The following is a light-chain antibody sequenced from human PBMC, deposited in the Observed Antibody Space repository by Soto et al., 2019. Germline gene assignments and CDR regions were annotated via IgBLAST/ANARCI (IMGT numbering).Light chain of an antibody. CDR1: SSNIGSNT. CDR2: SSN. V-gene: IGLV1-44*01. CDR3: AAWDDGLNGWV. Sequence: QSVLTQPPSASGTPGQRVTISCSGSSSNIGSNTVNWYQQLPGTAPKLLIYSSNQRPSGVPDRFSGSKSGTSASLAISGLQFEYEADYYCAAWDDGLNGWVFGGGTKLTVL. J-gene: IGLJ3*02.